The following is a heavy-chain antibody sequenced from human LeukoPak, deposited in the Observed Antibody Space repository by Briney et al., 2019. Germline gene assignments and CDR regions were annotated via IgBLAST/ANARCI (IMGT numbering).Heavy chain of an antibody. Sequence: PSETLSLTCTVSGGSISSYYWSWIRQPPGKGLEWIGYIYYSGSTNYNPSLKSRVTISVDKSKNQFSLKLSSVTAADTAVYYCARGTVGAHFDYWGQGTLVTVSS. J-gene: IGHJ4*02. V-gene: IGHV4-59*12. CDR2: IYYSGST. CDR3: ARGTVGAHFDY. D-gene: IGHD1-26*01. CDR1: GGSISSYY.